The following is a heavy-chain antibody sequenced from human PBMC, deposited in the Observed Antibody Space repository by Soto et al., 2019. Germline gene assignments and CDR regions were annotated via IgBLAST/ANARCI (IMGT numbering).Heavy chain of an antibody. CDR1: GGSISSGGYY. CDR2: IYYSGST. D-gene: IGHD2-2*02. Sequence: QVQLQESGPGLEKPSQTLSLTCTVSGGSISSGGYYWSWIRQQPGKGLEWIGYIYYSGSTYYNPSLKSRLTIALATSKNQFSLKLSSVTAADTAVYYCARDRLYMGFDPWGQGTLVTVSS. CDR3: ARDRLYMGFDP. V-gene: IGHV4-31*03. J-gene: IGHJ5*02.